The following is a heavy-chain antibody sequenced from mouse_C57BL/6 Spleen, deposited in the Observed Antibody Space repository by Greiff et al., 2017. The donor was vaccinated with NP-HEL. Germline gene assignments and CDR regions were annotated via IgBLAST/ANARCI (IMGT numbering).Heavy chain of an antibody. CDR2: IYPRSGNT. D-gene: IGHD1-1*01. V-gene: IGHV1-81*01. CDR3: ARGEDYGSSYAMDC. CDR1: GYTFTSYG. Sequence: QVQLQQSGAELARPGASVKLSCKASGYTFTSYGISWVKQRTGQGLEWIGEIYPRSGNTYSNEKFKGKATLTADKSSSTAYMELRSLTSEDSAVYFCARGEDYGSSYAMDCWGKGTTVTVSS. J-gene: IGHJ4*01.